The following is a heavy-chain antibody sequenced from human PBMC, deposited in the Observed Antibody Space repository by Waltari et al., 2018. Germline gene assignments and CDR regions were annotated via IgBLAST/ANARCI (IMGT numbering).Heavy chain of an antibody. J-gene: IGHJ4*02. D-gene: IGHD2-21*02. CDR2: IRSKAYGGTT. CDR3: TIGGNSEDY. V-gene: IGHV3-49*03. Sequence: EVQLVESGGGLVQPGRSLRLSCKAAGLTGGDYAMRWFRQAPGKGLEWVGFIRSKAYGGTTEYAASGKGRFTISRDDSKSIAYLQMNSLKTEDTAVYYCTIGGNSEDYWGQGTLVTVSS. CDR1: GLTGGDYA.